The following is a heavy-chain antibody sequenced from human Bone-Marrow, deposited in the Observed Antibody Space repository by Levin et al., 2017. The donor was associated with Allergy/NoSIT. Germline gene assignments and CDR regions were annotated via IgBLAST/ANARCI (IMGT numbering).Heavy chain of an antibody. V-gene: IGHV5-51*01. J-gene: IGHJ4*02. D-gene: IGHD3-9*01. CDR3: ARADILTGYFPDY. CDR1: GYSFTSYW. Sequence: GGSLRLSCKGSGYSFTSYWIGWVRQMPGKGLEWMGIIYPGDSDTRYSPSFQGQVTISADKSISTAYLQWSSLKASDTAMYYCARADILTGYFPDYWGQGTLVTVSS. CDR2: IYPGDSDT.